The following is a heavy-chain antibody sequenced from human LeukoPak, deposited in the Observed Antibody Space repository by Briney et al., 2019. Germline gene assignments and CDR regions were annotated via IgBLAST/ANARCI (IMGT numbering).Heavy chain of an antibody. D-gene: IGHD6-6*01. Sequence: ASVKVSCKASGYTFTSYDINWVRQATGQGLEWMGWMNPNSDNTGYAQKFQGRVTMTRNTSISTAYMELSSLRSEDTAVYYCARAVRIAALSWVRWGYWGQGTLVTVSS. J-gene: IGHJ4*02. CDR3: ARAVRIAALSWVRWGY. V-gene: IGHV1-8*01. CDR2: MNPNSDNT. CDR1: GYTFTSYD.